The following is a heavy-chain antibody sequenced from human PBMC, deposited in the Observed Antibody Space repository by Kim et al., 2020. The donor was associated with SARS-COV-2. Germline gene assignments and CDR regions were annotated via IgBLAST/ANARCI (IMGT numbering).Heavy chain of an antibody. V-gene: IGHV3-30*18. CDR1: GFTFSSYG. CDR3: AKDSSTVVTGYFDY. CDR2: ISYDGSNK. J-gene: IGHJ4*02. Sequence: GGSLRLSCAASGFTFSSYGMHWVRQAPGKGLEWVAVISYDGSNKYYVDSVKGRFTISRDNSKNTLYLQMNSLRAEDTAVYYCAKDSSTVVTGYFDYRGLGTLGTVSS. D-gene: IGHD4-17*01.